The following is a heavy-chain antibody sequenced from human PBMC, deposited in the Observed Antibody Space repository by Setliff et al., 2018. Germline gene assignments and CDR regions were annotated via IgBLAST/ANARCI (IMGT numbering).Heavy chain of an antibody. V-gene: IGHV2-5*01. D-gene: IGHD2-15*01. Sequence: SGPTLVNPTQTLTLTCTFSGFSLSTSGVGVGWIRQPPGKALEWLTLIYWNDDKRYSPSLKSRLTITKDTSKNQVVLTMTNMDPVDTATYYCARIYCSGGSCYLDYWGQGTLVTVSS. CDR3: ARIYCSGGSCYLDY. CDR2: IYWNDDK. CDR1: GFSLSTSGVG. J-gene: IGHJ4*02.